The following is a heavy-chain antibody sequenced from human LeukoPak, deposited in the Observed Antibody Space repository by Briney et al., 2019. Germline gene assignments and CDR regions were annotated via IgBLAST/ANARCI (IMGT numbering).Heavy chain of an antibody. D-gene: IGHD3-3*01. J-gene: IGHJ6*03. CDR2: ISYDGSNK. V-gene: IGHV3-30*18. CDR3: AKDRTYYDFWSGYYRAFVYYYYMDV. Sequence: GGSLRLSCAASGFTFSSYGMHWVRQAPGKGLERVAVISYDGSNKYYADSVKGRFTISRDNSKNTLYLQMNSLRAEDTAVYYCAKDRTYYDFWSGYYRAFVYYYYMDVWGKGTTVTVSS. CDR1: GFTFSSYG.